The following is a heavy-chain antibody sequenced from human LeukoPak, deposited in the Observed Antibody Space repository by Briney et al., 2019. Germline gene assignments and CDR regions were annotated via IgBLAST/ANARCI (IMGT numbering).Heavy chain of an antibody. V-gene: IGHV3-48*03. D-gene: IGHD3-9*01. CDR3: ATIVGYYNILTGYYNVGGFDN. CDR1: GFTFSSYE. CDR2: ISSSGSTI. Sequence: PGGSLRLSCVASGFTFSSYEMNWVRQAPGKGLEWVSYISSSGSTIYYADSMKGRFTISRDNAKNSLYLQMNRLRAEDTAVYYCATIVGYYNILTGYYNVGGFDNWGQGTLVTVSS. J-gene: IGHJ4*02.